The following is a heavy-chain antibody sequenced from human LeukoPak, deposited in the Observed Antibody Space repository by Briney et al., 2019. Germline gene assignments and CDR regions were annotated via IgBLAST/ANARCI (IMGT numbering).Heavy chain of an antibody. D-gene: IGHD2-15*01. J-gene: IGHJ4*02. CDR3: AKNKIVVVVAATGFDY. Sequence: GGSLRLSCAASGFTFSSYAMSWVRQAPGKGLEWVSAISGSGGSTYYADSVKGRFTISRDNSKNTLYLQTNSLRAEDTAVYYCAKNKIVVVVAATGFDYWGQGTLVTVSS. CDR1: GFTFSSYA. V-gene: IGHV3-23*01. CDR2: ISGSGGST.